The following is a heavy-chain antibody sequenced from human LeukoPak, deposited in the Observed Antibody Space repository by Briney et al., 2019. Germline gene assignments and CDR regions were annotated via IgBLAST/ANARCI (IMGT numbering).Heavy chain of an antibody. D-gene: IGHD4-17*01. Sequence: SETLSLTCTVFGGSISSYYWSWIRQPPGKGLEWIGYIYYSGSTNYNPSLKSRVTISVDTSKNQFSLKLSSVTAADTAVYYCARRLRGDYVTFFSYYFDYWGQGTLVTVSS. J-gene: IGHJ4*02. V-gene: IGHV4-59*08. CDR2: IYYSGST. CDR3: ARRLRGDYVTFFSYYFDY. CDR1: GGSISSYY.